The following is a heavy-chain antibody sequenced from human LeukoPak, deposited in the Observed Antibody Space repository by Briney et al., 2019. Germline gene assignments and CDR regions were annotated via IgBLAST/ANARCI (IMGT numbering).Heavy chain of an antibody. CDR3: ARDLIVYGSGSYFDY. CDR2: INVGNGNT. D-gene: IGHD3-10*01. CDR1: GYTFTTYS. Sequence: GASVKVSCKASGYTFTTYSIHWVRQAPGQGLEWMAWINVGNGNTKYSQKFQGRVTITTDTSASIAYMELSSLRSEDTAAYFCARDLIVYGSGSYFDYWGQGTLVTVSS. V-gene: IGHV1-3*01. J-gene: IGHJ4*02.